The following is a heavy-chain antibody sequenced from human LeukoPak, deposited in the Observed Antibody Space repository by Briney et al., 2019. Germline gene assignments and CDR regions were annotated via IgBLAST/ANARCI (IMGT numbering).Heavy chain of an antibody. V-gene: IGHV1-46*01. CDR1: GYIFTDYY. J-gene: IGHJ4*02. CDR3: ARAVSVGAANYFDY. Sequence: ASVKVSCKASGYIFTDYYLHWVRQAPGQGPEWMGVINPFAGDTTYSQRFQDRVTMTRDTSTTTVYMDVSSLRSGDTAEYYCARAVSVGAANYFDYWGQGTVVTVSS. D-gene: IGHD2-15*01. CDR2: INPFAGDT.